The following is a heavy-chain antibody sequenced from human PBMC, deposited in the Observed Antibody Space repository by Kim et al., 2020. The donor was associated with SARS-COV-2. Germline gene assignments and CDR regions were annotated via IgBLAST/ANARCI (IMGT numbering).Heavy chain of an antibody. CDR1: GFTFSNYA. CDR3: ASDGRWTETAVIYTSHMDV. J-gene: IGHJ6*02. CDR2: ISYDGSNK. D-gene: IGHD4-17*01. V-gene: IGHV3-30-3*01. Sequence: GGSLRLSCAASGFTFSNYAMHWVRQAPGKGLEWVAVISYDGSNKNQADSVKGRITISRDNSKNTLYLQMNSLRVEDTAVYYCASDGRWTETAVIYTSHMDVWGQGPTVTASS.